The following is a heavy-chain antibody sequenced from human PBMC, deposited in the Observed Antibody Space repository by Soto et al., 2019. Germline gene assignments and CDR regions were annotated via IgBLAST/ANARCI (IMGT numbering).Heavy chain of an antibody. CDR3: ARGGSGYVWFNEF. CDR1: GGIFSSYA. D-gene: IGHD3-22*01. J-gene: IGHJ4*02. V-gene: IGHV1-69*01. Sequence: QEQLVQSGAEVKKPGSSVKVSCKASGGIFSSYAISWVRQAPGQGLEWMGGIIPIFGTANYAQKFQGRVKTTADESTNTAYMDLSSLKSEDTAIYYCARGGSGYVWFNEFWGQGTLVTVSS. CDR2: IIPIFGTA.